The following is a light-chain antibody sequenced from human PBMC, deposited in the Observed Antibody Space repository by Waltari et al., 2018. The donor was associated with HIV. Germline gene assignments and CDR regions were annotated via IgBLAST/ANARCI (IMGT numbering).Light chain of an antibody. J-gene: IGKJ1*01. CDR3: QQYNNWPPWT. Sequence: EILMTQSPATLSVPPGERVTLSCRASQSVSSDLAWYRQQPGQAPRLLIYNASTRATVLPARFSGRGSGTEFTLTISSLQSEDFAFYYCQQYNNWPPWTFGQGTKVEIK. CDR2: NAS. V-gene: IGKV3-15*01. CDR1: QSVSSD.